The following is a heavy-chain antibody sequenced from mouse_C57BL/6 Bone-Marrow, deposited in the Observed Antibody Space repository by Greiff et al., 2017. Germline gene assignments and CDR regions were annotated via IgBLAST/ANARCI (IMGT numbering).Heavy chain of an antibody. CDR1: GYTFTSYW. Sequence: QVQLQQPGAELVMPGASVKLSCKASGYTFTSYWMHWVKQRPGQGLEWIGEIDPSDSYTNYNQKFKGKSTLTVDTSSSTAYMQLSSLTSEDSAVYYCARSGDYDENYYAMDYWGQGTSVTVSS. CDR2: IDPSDSYT. D-gene: IGHD2-4*01. J-gene: IGHJ4*01. CDR3: ARSGDYDENYYAMDY. V-gene: IGHV1-69*01.